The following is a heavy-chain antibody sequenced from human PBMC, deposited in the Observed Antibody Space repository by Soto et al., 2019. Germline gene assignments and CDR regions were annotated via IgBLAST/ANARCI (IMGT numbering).Heavy chain of an antibody. Sequence: LSLTCAVSGGSISSGGYSWSWIRQPPGKGLEWIGYIYHSGSTYYNPSLKSRVTISVDTSKNQFSLKLSSVTAADTAVYYCARRLYYDSSGFEGGGMDVWGQGTTVTVSS. CDR3: ARRLYYDSSGFEGGGMDV. CDR2: IYHSGST. D-gene: IGHD3-22*01. V-gene: IGHV4-30-2*03. CDR1: GGSISSGGYS. J-gene: IGHJ6*02.